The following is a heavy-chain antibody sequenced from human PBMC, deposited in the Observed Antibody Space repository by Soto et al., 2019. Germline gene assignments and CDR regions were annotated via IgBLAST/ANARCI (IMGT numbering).Heavy chain of an antibody. D-gene: IGHD2-21*01. J-gene: IGHJ4*02. CDR2: IYHSGST. V-gene: IGHV4-30-2*01. Sequence: TLSLRYAVSGGSISSGGYAWSFIRQPPGKGLEWIGYIYHSGSTYYNPSLKSRVTISVDRSKNQFSLKLSPVTAADTAVYYCARGLVSRSLDYWGQGTLVTVSS. CDR3: ARGLVSRSLDY. CDR1: GGSISSGGYA.